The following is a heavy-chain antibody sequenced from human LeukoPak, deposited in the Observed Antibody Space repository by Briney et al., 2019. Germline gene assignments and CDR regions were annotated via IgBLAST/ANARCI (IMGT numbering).Heavy chain of an antibody. CDR3: ARGRTICSGGSCYSRYFDY. J-gene: IGHJ4*02. V-gene: IGHV3-7*01. CDR1: GFTFSSYW. D-gene: IGHD2-15*01. CDR2: IKQDGTEK. Sequence: GGSLRLSCAASGFTFSSYWMSWVRQAPGKGLEWVANIKQDGTEKYFVDSVKGRFTISRDNAKNSLYLQMNSLRAEDTAVYYCARGRTICSGGSCYSRYFDYWGQGTLVTVSS.